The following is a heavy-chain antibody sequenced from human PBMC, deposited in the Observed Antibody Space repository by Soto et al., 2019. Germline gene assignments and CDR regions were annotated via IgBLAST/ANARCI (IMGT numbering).Heavy chain of an antibody. CDR3: ARALINYDFWSGPTYYYYYMDV. D-gene: IGHD3-3*01. CDR1: GGSISSYY. J-gene: IGHJ6*03. V-gene: IGHV4-59*01. CDR2: IYYSGST. Sequence: SETLSLTCTVSGGSISSYYWSWIRQPPGKGLEWIGYIYYSGSTNYNPSLKSRVTISVDTSKNQFSLKLSSVTAADTAVYYCARALINYDFWSGPTYYYYYMDVWGKGTTVTVSS.